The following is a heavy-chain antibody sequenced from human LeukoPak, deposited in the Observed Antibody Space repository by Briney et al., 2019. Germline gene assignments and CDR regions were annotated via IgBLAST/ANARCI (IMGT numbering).Heavy chain of an antibody. CDR2: ISYDGSNK. D-gene: IGHD3-10*01. CDR1: GFTFSSYA. J-gene: IGHJ4*02. V-gene: IGHV3-30*04. Sequence: GRSLRLSCAASGFTFSSYAMHWVRQAPGKGLEWVAVISYDGSNKYYADSVKGRFTISRDNSKNTLYLQMNSLRAEDTAVYYCARGSQGRGGSGSYYYWGQGTLVTVSS. CDR3: ARGSQGRGGSGSYYY.